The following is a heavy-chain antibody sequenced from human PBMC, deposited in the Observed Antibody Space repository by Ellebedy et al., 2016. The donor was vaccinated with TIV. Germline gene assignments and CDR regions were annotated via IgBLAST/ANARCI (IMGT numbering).Heavy chain of an antibody. V-gene: IGHV3-69-1*01. CDR1: GLPLNTYA. Sequence: GGSLRLXCAASGLPLNTYAMGWVRQAPGKGLEWVSSISISGTTYYAASVKGRFTISRDNAKNSLFLQMSSLRDDDTAVYYCASWRADYWGRGTRVTVSS. CDR3: ASWRADY. J-gene: IGHJ4*02. CDR2: ISISGTT.